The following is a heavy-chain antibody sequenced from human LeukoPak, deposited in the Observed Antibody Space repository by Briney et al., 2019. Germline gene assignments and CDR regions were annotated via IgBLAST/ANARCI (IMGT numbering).Heavy chain of an antibody. CDR2: ISQSGRT. CDR1: SYSISSPYY. Sequence: PSETLSLTCTVSSYSISSPYYWVWVRQPPGKGLEWIVSISQSGRTNYNPSLNSRVTISVDTSQNHFSLRLSSVTAADTAVYYWARGKWRIPNMEIDDWARGTLVTVS. V-gene: IGHV4-38-2*02. D-gene: IGHD2-15*01. CDR3: ARGKWRIPNMEIDD. J-gene: IGHJ4*02.